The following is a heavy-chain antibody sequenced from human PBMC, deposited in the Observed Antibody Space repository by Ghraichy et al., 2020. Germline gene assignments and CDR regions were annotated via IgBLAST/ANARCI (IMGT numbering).Heavy chain of an antibody. Sequence: ASVKVSCKASGYTFTSYGISWVRQAPGQGLEWMGWISAYNGNTNYAQKLQGRVTMTTDTSTSTAYMELRSLRSDDTTVYYCARVTGGWSGYFLDYWGQGTLVTVSS. CDR2: ISAYNGNT. J-gene: IGHJ4*02. CDR1: GYTFTSYG. D-gene: IGHD3-3*01. CDR3: ARVTGGWSGYFLDY. V-gene: IGHV1-18*04.